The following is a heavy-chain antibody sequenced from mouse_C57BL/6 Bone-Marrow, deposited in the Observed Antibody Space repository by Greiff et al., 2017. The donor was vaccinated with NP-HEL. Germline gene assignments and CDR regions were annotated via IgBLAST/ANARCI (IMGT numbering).Heavy chain of an antibody. Sequence: QVQLQQSGAELVRPGTSVKVSRKASGYAFTNYLIEWVKQRPGQGLEWIGVINPGSGGTNYNEKFKGKATLTADKSSSTAYMQLSSLTSEDSAVYFCARSGDGYYYWYFDVWGTGTTVTVSS. D-gene: IGHD2-3*01. V-gene: IGHV1-54*01. J-gene: IGHJ1*03. CDR2: INPGSGGT. CDR3: ARSGDGYYYWYFDV. CDR1: GYAFTNYL.